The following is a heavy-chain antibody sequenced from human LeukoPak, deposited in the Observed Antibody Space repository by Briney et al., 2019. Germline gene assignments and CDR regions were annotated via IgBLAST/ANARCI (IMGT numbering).Heavy chain of an antibody. V-gene: IGHV3-33*01. D-gene: IGHD7-27*01. J-gene: IGHJ4*02. CDR2: IWYDGGNK. CDR3: ARDIEEGRGDLRLGFDS. Sequence: GGSLRLSCAASGFTFSSYGMHWVRQAPGKGLEWVALIWYDGGNKYYADSVKGRFAISRDNSKNTLYLQMNSLTAEDTAVYYCARDIEEGRGDLRLGFDSWGQGTLVTVSS. CDR1: GFTFSSYG.